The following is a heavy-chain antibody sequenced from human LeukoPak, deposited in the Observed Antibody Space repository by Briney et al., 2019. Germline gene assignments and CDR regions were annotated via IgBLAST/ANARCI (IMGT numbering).Heavy chain of an antibody. V-gene: IGHV3-53*01. D-gene: IGHD1-26*01. CDR2: FLNDGRI. CDR1: GLTVSSTS. J-gene: IGHJ3*02. Sequence: GGSLRLSCAASGLTVSSTSMTWVRQAPGKGLEWVSDFLNDGRIYCADSVKGRFTISKDNSQNTVNLQMDNLRAEDAAIYYCASYRRAYDIWGQGTVVTVAS. CDR3: ASYRRAYDI.